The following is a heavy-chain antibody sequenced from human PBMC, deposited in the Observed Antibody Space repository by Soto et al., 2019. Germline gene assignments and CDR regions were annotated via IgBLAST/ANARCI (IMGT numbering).Heavy chain of an antibody. D-gene: IGHD3-22*01. CDR3: ARDPPYDSSGYYSRDY. V-gene: IGHV3-33*01. J-gene: IGHJ4*02. CDR2: MWSEGGNK. Sequence: QVQLVESGGVVVQPGRSLRLSCAVSGFTFSSYGMHWVRQAPGKGLEWVAVMWSEGGNKYYADSVKGRFTISRDNSKNTLYLQMNSLRAEDTAVYYCARDPPYDSSGYYSRDYWGQGTLVTVSS. CDR1: GFTFSSYG.